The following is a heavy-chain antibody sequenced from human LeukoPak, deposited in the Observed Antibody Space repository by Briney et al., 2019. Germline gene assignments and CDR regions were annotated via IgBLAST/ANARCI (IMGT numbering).Heavy chain of an antibody. J-gene: IGHJ6*02. Sequence: PSETLSLTCTVSGGSIRSYCWTWIRQPAGKGLEWIGLIYTNGSTNYNPSLKSRVTMSVDMSKNQFSLKLNSVTAADTAVYYCARDLIAAAGTQAYYYGTDVWGQGTTVTVSS. CDR1: GGSIRSYC. CDR2: IYTNGST. V-gene: IGHV4-4*07. D-gene: IGHD6-13*01. CDR3: ARDLIAAAGTQAYYYGTDV.